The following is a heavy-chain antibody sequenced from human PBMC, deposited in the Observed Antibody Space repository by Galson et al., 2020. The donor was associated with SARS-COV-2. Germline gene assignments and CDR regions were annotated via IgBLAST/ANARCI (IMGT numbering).Heavy chain of an antibody. CDR2: ISSHGSNI. D-gene: IGHD3-10*01. CDR3: ARDESEGTGLHYYYYMAV. J-gene: IGHJ6*03. CDR1: GYTFSDYY. Sequence: AGSLRLSCAASGYTFSDYYMCWIRQPPGKGLEWWSYISSHGSNIYYADSVKGRFTISRDNAKNPLYLQMYSLRAEDAAVYYCARDESEGTGLHYYYYMAVWGKGSTVTFSS. V-gene: IGHV3-11*01.